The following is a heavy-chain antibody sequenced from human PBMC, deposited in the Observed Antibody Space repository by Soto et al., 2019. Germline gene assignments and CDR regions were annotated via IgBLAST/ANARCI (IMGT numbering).Heavy chain of an antibody. V-gene: IGHV4-34*01. CDR3: ARGPIVVVVAATTSFDY. D-gene: IGHD2-15*01. Sequence: SETLSLTCAVYGGSFSGYYWSWIRQPPGKGLEWIGEINHSGSTNYNPSLKSRVTISVDTSKNQFSLKLSSVTATDTAVYYCARGPIVVVVAATTSFDYWGQGTLVTVSS. CDR2: INHSGST. CDR1: GGSFSGYY. J-gene: IGHJ4*02.